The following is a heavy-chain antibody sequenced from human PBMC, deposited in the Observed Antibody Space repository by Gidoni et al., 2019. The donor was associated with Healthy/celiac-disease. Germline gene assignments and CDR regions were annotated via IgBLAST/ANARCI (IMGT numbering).Heavy chain of an antibody. CDR1: GDTFTSYG. CDR2: ISAYNGTT. D-gene: IGHD4-17*01. V-gene: IGHV1-18*01. J-gene: IGHJ4*02. Sequence: QVQLVQAGAEVKKHGASVKVSCKASGDTFTSYGISWVRQAPGQGLEWMGWISAYNGTTNYAQKLQGRVTMTTATSTSTAYMELRSLRSDDTAVYYCASANYGDYDLDYWGQGTLVTVSS. CDR3: ASANYGDYDLDY.